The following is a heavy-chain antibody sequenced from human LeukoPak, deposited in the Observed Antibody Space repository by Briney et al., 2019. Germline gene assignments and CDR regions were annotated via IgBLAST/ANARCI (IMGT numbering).Heavy chain of an antibody. Sequence: GGSLRLSCAASGFTFSSYAMSWVRQAPGKGLEWVSEISGSGDNTYYADSAKGRFTISRDNSKNTVYLQMNSLRAEDTAVYYCARDTGHYYGMDVWGQGTTVTVSS. CDR3: ARDTGHYYGMDV. D-gene: IGHD1-14*01. V-gene: IGHV3-23*01. CDR1: GFTFSSYA. CDR2: ISGSGDNT. J-gene: IGHJ6*02.